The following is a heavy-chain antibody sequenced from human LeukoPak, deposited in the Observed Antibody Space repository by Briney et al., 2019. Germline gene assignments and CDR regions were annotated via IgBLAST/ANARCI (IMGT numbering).Heavy chain of an antibody. V-gene: IGHV7-4-1*02. Sequence: ASVKVSCEASTYTFSPYALNWVRQAPGQGLEWMGWINTNTGNPTYAQGFTGRFVFSLDTSVSTAYLQISSLKAEDTAVYYCARKYCSGGSCYSAYDYWGQGTLVTVSS. CDR2: INTNTGNP. CDR1: TYTFSPYA. CDR3: ARKYCSGGSCYSAYDY. J-gene: IGHJ4*02. D-gene: IGHD2-15*01.